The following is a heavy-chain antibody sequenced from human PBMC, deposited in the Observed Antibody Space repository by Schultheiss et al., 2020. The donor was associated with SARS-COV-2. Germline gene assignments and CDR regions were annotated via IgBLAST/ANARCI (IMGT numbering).Heavy chain of an antibody. D-gene: IGHD2-21*02. Sequence: GGSLRLSCAASGFTFSSYAMHWVRQAPGKGLEWVSSISSSSSTIYYADSVKGRFTISRDNAKNSLYLQMNSLRVEDTAVYYCARGLSDWGQGTLVTVSS. V-gene: IGHV3-48*04. CDR2: ISSSSSTI. CDR1: GFTFSSYA. CDR3: ARGLSD. J-gene: IGHJ4*02.